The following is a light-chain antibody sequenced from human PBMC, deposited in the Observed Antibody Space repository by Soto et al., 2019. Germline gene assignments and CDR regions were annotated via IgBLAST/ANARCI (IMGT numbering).Light chain of an antibody. CDR1: QSVSSN. CDR2: GTS. J-gene: IGKJ1*01. V-gene: IGKV3-15*01. CDR3: QQDNNWPRT. Sequence: EIVMTQSPATLSVSPGERATVSCRASQSVSSNLAWSQQKPGQAPGLVIYGTSTMATGSPARFSGSGSGTDFTPTISSVLSDDLAVSDCQQDNNWPRTFGQGTKVVIK.